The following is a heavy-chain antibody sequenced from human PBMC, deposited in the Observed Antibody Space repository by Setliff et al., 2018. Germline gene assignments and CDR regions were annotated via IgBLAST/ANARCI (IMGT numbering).Heavy chain of an antibody. CDR2: IIPMFGT. J-gene: IGHJ6*03. V-gene: IGHV1-69*13. CDR1: GGTFSSYA. D-gene: IGHD6-13*01. CDR3: AGGQPLVRKYYYYMDV. Sequence: SVKVSCKASGGTFSSYAISWVRQAPGQGLEWMGGIIPMFGTNYAQKFQGRVTITADESTSTVYMELSSLGSEDTAVYYCAGGQPLVRKYYYYMDVWGEGTTVTVSS.